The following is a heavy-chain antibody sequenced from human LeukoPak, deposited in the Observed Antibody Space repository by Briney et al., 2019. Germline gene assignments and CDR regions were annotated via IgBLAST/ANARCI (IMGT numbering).Heavy chain of an antibody. Sequence: PGGSLRLSCAASGFTFSSYSMNWVRQAPGKGLEWVSYISSSSSTIYYADSVKGRFTISRDNAKNSLYLQMNSLRAEDTAVYYCAREGDSSAGADFDYWGQGTLVTVSS. J-gene: IGHJ4*02. D-gene: IGHD3-22*01. CDR1: GFTFSSYS. CDR3: AREGDSSAGADFDY. V-gene: IGHV3-48*04. CDR2: ISSSSSTI.